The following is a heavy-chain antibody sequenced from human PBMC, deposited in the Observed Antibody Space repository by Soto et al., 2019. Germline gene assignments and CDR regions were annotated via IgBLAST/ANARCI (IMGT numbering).Heavy chain of an antibody. Sequence: SETLSLTCTVSGGSISTYWWSWIRQPPRKGLEWIGYIYYSGSTNYNPSLKSRVTISVDTSKNQFSLKLTSVTAADTAVYYCARSRGSTRSFDYWGQGTLVTV. J-gene: IGHJ4*02. CDR3: ARSRGSTRSFDY. D-gene: IGHD2-15*01. CDR1: GGSISTYW. V-gene: IGHV4-59*01. CDR2: IYYSGST.